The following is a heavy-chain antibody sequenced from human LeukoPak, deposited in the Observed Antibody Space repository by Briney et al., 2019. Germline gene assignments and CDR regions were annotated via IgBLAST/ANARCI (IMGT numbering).Heavy chain of an antibody. D-gene: IGHD1-14*01. V-gene: IGHV3-15*01. CDR2: IKSKISGGTT. Sequence: GGSLRLSCAASGFTISDAWMSWVRQAPGEGLEWVGRIKSKISGGTTDYAAPVEGRFTVSRDDTRNTLDLHMYSLKTEDTAVYYCAAGLGKTDFDYWGQGALVTVSS. CDR1: GFTISDAW. CDR3: AAGLGKTDFDY. J-gene: IGHJ4*02.